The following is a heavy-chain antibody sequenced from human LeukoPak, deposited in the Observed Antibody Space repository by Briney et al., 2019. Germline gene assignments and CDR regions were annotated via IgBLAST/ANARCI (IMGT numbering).Heavy chain of an antibody. Sequence: SVKVSCKASGGTFSSYAISWVRQAPGQGLEWMGGIIPIFGTANYAQKFQGRVTITADESTSTAYMELSSLRPEDAAVYYCARLRGYDYPGGYWGQGTLVTVSS. CDR3: ARLRGYDYPGGY. CDR1: GGTFSSYA. J-gene: IGHJ4*02. D-gene: IGHD5-12*01. CDR2: IIPIFGTA. V-gene: IGHV1-69*13.